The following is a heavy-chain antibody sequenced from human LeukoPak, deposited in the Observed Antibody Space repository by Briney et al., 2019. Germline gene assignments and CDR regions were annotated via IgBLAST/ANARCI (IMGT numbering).Heavy chain of an antibody. V-gene: IGHV3-7*01. Sequence: PGGSLRLSCAASGFTFTTYWMGWVRQAPGKGLEWVANIKQDGSEQYYVDSVKGRFTISRDNAKNSLSLQMNSLRAEDTAVYYCAGQKGRSMNYYMDVWGKGTTVTVSS. CDR3: AGQKGRSMNYYMDV. D-gene: IGHD2/OR15-2a*01. CDR2: IKQDGSEQ. CDR1: GFTFTTYW. J-gene: IGHJ6*03.